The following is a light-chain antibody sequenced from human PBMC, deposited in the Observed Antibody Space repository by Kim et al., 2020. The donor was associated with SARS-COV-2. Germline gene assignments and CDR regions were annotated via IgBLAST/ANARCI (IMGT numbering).Light chain of an antibody. CDR2: GAS. V-gene: IGKV3-15*01. J-gene: IGKJ2*01. Sequence: VSTGERAPLSRRASQSVTRNFAWYQQRPGQAPRLLIYGASIRATGIPDRFSGSGSGTEFTLTISSLQPEDFALYYCQQYNRWPPYIFGQGTKLEI. CDR1: QSVTRN. CDR3: QQYNRWPPYI.